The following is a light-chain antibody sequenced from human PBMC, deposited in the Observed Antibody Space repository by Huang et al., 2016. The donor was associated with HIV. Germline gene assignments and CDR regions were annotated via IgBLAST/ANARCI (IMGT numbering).Light chain of an antibody. CDR3: QQYGSSELT. CDR1: QSIRSNY. V-gene: IGKV3-20*01. Sequence: EIVLTQSPGPLSLSPGERATLSCRASQSIRSNYLAWYQQKPGQAPRLLIYGASSRAAGIPDRLSGSGSGTEFILSISRLEPEDFAVYYCQQYGSSELTFGGGTKVEIK. J-gene: IGKJ4*01. CDR2: GAS.